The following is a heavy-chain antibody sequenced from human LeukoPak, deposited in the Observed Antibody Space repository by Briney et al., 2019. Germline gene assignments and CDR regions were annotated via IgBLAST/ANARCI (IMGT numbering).Heavy chain of an antibody. CDR1: GFTFSSYA. J-gene: IGHJ6*02. V-gene: IGHV3-30-3*01. Sequence: GGSLRLSCAASGFTFSSYAMHWVRQAPGKGLEWVAVISYDGSNKYYADSVKGRFTISRDNSKNTLYLQMNSLRAEDTAVYYCANCIAAAGRPTISADYYYGMDVWGQGTTVTVSS. D-gene: IGHD6-13*01. CDR2: ISYDGSNK. CDR3: ANCIAAAGRPTISADYYYGMDV.